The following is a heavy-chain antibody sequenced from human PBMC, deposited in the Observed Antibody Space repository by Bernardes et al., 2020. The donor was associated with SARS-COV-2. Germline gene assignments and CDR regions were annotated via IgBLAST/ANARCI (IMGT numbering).Heavy chain of an antibody. Sequence: GGSLRLSCSASGFTFSSYAMHWVRQAPGKGLESVSAISSNGGSTYYADSVKGRFTISRDNSKNTLYLQMNSLRAEDTAVYYCAKSGAYCGGDCYSYALDYWDQGTLVTVSS. CDR2: ISSNGGST. D-gene: IGHD2-21*02. V-gene: IGHV3-64*04. CDR3: AKSGAYCGGDCYSYALDY. CDR1: GFTFSSYA. J-gene: IGHJ4*02.